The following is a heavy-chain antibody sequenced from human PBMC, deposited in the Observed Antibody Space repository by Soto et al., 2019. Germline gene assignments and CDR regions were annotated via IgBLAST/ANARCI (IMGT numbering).Heavy chain of an antibody. CDR3: ARGWFSGRFYPDY. CDR1: GFTFSDHN. J-gene: IGHJ4*02. CDR2: SRNKANSYTT. Sequence: EVQLVESGGGLVQPGGSLRLSCAASGFTFSDHNMDWVRQAPGKGLEWVGRSRNKANSYTTEYAASVKGRFIISRDDSKNSLYLQMNSLKTEDTAVYYCARGWFSGRFYPDYWGQGTLVTVSS. D-gene: IGHD1-26*01. V-gene: IGHV3-72*01.